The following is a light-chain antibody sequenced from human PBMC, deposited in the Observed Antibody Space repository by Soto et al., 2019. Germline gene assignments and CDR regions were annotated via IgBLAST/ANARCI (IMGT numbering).Light chain of an antibody. Sequence: QSALTQPASVSGSPGQSITISCTGTSSDVGAYNHVSWYQQHPGKAPKLLVYEVSNRPSGLSNRFSGSKSGNTASLTISGLQAEDEADDYCSSYTSGHTRAFGTGTKVTVL. V-gene: IGLV2-14*01. CDR2: EVS. CDR1: SSDVGAYNH. J-gene: IGLJ1*01. CDR3: SSYTSGHTRA.